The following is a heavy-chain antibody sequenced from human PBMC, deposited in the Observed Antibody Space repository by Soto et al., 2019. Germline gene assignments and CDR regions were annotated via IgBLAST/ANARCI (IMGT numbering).Heavy chain of an antibody. CDR2: INHSGST. J-gene: IGHJ4*02. CDR1: GGSFSGYY. D-gene: IGHD2-21*01. CDR3: ARAKEDCGGDCYSYYFDY. Sequence: SETLSLTCAVYGGSFSGYYWSWIRQPPGKGLEWIGEINHSGSTNYNPSLKSRVTISVDTSKNQFSLKLSSVTAADTAVYYCARAKEDCGGDCYSYYFDYWGQGTLVTVSS. V-gene: IGHV4-34*01.